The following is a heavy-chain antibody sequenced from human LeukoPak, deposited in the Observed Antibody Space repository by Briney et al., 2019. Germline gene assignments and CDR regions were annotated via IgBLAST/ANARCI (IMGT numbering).Heavy chain of an antibody. Sequence: SQTLSLTCTVSGVSISSDSYYWRWIRQPAGKGLEWIGRIYSSGSTNYNPSLKSRITILVDTFKNQFSLKLSSVTAADTAVYYCARESWHLRTNYYYGMDVWGQGTTVTVSS. J-gene: IGHJ6*02. CDR2: IYSSGST. CDR3: ARESWHLRTNYYYGMDV. D-gene: IGHD1-14*01. CDR1: GVSISSDSYY. V-gene: IGHV4-61*02.